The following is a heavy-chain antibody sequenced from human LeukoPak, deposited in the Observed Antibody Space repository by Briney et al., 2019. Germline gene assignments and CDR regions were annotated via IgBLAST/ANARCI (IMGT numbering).Heavy chain of an antibody. J-gene: IGHJ6*02. D-gene: IGHD3-3*01. CDR2: IYSGGST. CDR1: GFTVSSNY. V-gene: IGHV3-53*01. Sequence: GGSLRLSCAASGFTVSSNYMSWVRQAPGKGLEWVSVIYSGGSTYYADSVKGRFTISRDNSENTLYLQMNSLRAEDTAVYYCARDGTEDFWPDYYGMDVWGQGTTVTVSS. CDR3: ARDGTEDFWPDYYGMDV.